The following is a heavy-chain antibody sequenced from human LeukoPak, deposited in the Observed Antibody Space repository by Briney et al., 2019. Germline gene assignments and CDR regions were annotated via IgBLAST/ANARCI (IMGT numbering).Heavy chain of an antibody. J-gene: IGHJ6*02. CDR1: GFTFSSYG. V-gene: IGHV3-30*18. CDR2: ISYDGSNK. CDR3: AKDSGYYGMDV. Sequence: PGRSLRLSCAASGFTFSSYGMHWVRQAPGKGLEWVAVISYDGSNKYYADSVKGRCTISRDNSKNTLYLQMNSLRAEDTAVYYCAKDSGYYGMDVRGQGTTVTVSS.